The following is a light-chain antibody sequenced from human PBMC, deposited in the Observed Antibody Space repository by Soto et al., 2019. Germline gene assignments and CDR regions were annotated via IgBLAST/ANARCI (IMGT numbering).Light chain of an antibody. CDR2: GAS. CDR3: QQYGSSPPIP. J-gene: IGKJ5*01. Sequence: EIVLTKSPGTLSLSAGEKATLSCRAIQSVSSNLLPWDQQKPGQAPRLLIYGASSRATGIPDRFSGSASGTDFTLTINRVAPEDCAVYYCQQYGSSPPIPFGQGTRLENK. CDR1: QSVSSNL. V-gene: IGKV3-20*01.